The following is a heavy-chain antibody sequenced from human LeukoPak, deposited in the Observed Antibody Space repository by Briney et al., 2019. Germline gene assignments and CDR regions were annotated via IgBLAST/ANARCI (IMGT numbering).Heavy chain of an antibody. CDR3: ARDGDCTNGVCYTDY. CDR1: GFTFSSYA. CDR2: IYSGGST. V-gene: IGHV3-66*01. D-gene: IGHD2-8*01. Sequence: GGSLRLSCAASGFTFSSYAMSWVRQAPGKGLEWVSVIYSGGSTYYADSVKGRFTISRDNSKNTLYLQMNSLRAEDTAVYYCARDGDCTNGVCYTDYWGQGTLVTVSS. J-gene: IGHJ4*02.